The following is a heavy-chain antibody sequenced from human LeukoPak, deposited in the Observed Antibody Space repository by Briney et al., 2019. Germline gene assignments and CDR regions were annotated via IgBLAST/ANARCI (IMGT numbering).Heavy chain of an antibody. CDR3: ARMLSEGSWYYFDY. Sequence: SGPTLVNPTQTLTLTCTFSGFSLSTSGMCVSWIRQPPGKALEWLARIDWDDDKYYSTSLKTRLTISKDTSKNQVVLTMTNMDPVDTATYYCARMLSEGSWYYFDYWGQGTLVTVSS. CDR1: GFSLSTSGMC. D-gene: IGHD6-13*01. V-gene: IGHV2-70*11. J-gene: IGHJ4*02. CDR2: IDWDDDK.